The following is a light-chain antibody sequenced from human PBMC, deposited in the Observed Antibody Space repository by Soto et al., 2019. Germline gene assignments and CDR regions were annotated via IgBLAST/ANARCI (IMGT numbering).Light chain of an antibody. CDR3: AAWDDSLRAVV. Sequence: QSVLTQSPSASGTPGQRVTISCSGSRNNIGTYTVNWYQQLPGTAPTLLIYRNHQRPSGVPDRFSGSKSGTSASLAISGPQSEDEADYYCAAWDDSLRAVVFGGGTKLTVL. J-gene: IGLJ2*01. V-gene: IGLV1-44*01. CDR1: RNNIGTYT. CDR2: RNH.